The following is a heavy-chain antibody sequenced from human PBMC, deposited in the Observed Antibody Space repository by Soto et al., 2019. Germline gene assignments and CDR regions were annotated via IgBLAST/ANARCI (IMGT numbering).Heavy chain of an antibody. J-gene: IGHJ4*02. Sequence: GASVKVSCKASGYTFTSYGISWVRQAPGQGLERMGWISAYNGNTNYAQKQKGRVTMTTDTSTSTAYMKLRSLKFDDTAVYYVGILLCLGEPRLYGGQETLVTVSS. CDR2: ISAYNGNT. D-gene: IGHD3-10*01. CDR3: GILLCLGEPRLY. CDR1: GYTFTSYG. V-gene: IGHV1-18*01.